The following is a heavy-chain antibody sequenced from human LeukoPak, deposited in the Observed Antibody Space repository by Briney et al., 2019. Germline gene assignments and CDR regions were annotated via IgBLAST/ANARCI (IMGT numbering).Heavy chain of an antibody. D-gene: IGHD3-22*01. CDR2: IRADGSEE. J-gene: IGHJ4*02. Sequence: PGGSLRLSCAASGFTFSTYGMHWVRQAPGKGLEWVAFIRADGSEEYYADSVKGQITISRDNSKDTLYLQMNSLRAEDTAVYYCAKVSDSSGSDYWGQGTLVTVSS. CDR3: AKVSDSSGSDY. V-gene: IGHV3-30*02. CDR1: GFTFSTYG.